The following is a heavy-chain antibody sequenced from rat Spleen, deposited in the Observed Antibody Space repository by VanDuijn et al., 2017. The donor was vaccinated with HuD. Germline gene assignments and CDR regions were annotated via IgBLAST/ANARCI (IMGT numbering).Heavy chain of an antibody. V-gene: IGHV5-20*01. Sequence: EVKLVESDGGLVQPGRSLKLSCAASGFTFSDYYMAWVRQAPTKGLEWVATIGYDGVNIYYRNSVRGRFTISRDNAKSTLYLQMDSLRSEDTATYYCAKDPEAYYSSYIFDYWGQGVMVTVSS. D-gene: IGHD1-2*01. J-gene: IGHJ2*01. CDR2: IGYDGVNI. CDR1: GFTFSDYY. CDR3: AKDPEAYYSSYIFDY.